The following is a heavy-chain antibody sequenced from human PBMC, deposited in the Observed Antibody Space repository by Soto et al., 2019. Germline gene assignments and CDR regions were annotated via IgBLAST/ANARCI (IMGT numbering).Heavy chain of an antibody. V-gene: IGHV3-30*18. CDR2: ISYDGSNK. CDR3: AKCGTDLRYNWNYGEHVNGMDV. Sequence: QVQLVESGGGVVQPGRSLRLSCAASGFTFSSYGMHWVRQAPGKGLEWVAVISYDGSNKYYADSVKGRFTIYRDNSKNKLYLQMNSQRAEDTAVYYCAKCGTDLRYNWNYGEHVNGMDVWGQGTTVTVSS. D-gene: IGHD1-7*01. CDR1: GFTFSSYG. J-gene: IGHJ6*02.